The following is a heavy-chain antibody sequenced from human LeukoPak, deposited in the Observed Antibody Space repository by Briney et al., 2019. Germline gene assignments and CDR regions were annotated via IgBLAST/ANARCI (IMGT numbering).Heavy chain of an antibody. Sequence: ASVKVSCKASGYTLTSYGISWVRQAPGQGLEWMGWISAYNGNTNYAQKLQGRVTMTTDTSTSTAYVELRSLRSDDTAVYYCARDLLSSSSSWYAGSYWGQGTLVTVSS. CDR1: GYTLTSYG. V-gene: IGHV1-18*01. D-gene: IGHD6-13*01. J-gene: IGHJ4*02. CDR2: ISAYNGNT. CDR3: ARDLLSSSSSWYAGSY.